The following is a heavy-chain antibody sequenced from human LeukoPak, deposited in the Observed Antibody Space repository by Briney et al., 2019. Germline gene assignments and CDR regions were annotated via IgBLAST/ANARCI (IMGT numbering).Heavy chain of an antibody. CDR2: ISGSGGST. D-gene: IGHD3-22*01. Sequence: GRSLRLSCAASGFTFRSYAMNWVRQAPGKGLEWVSAISGSGGSTYYADSVKGRFTISRDNSKNTLYLQMNSLRAEDTAVYYCAKETEYYYDSSGDFDYWGQGTLVTVSS. V-gene: IGHV3-23*01. CDR1: GFTFRSYA. CDR3: AKETEYYYDSSGDFDY. J-gene: IGHJ4*02.